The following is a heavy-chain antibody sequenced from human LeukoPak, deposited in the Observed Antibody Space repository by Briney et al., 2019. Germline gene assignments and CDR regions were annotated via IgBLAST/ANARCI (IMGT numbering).Heavy chain of an antibody. CDR2: IYYSGST. CDR1: GGSISSSSYY. Sequence: SEILSLTCTVSGGSISSSSYYWGWIRQPPGKGLEWIGSIYYSGSTYYNPSLKSRVTISVDTSKNQFSLKLSSVTAADTAVYYCARDPFYCSSTSCYPDYFDYWGQGTLVTVSS. J-gene: IGHJ4*02. V-gene: IGHV4-39*07. D-gene: IGHD2-2*01. CDR3: ARDPFYCSSTSCYPDYFDY.